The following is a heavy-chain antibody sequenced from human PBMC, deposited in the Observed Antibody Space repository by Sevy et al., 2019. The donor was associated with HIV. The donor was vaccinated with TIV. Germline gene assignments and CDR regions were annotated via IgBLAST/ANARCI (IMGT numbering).Heavy chain of an antibody. Sequence: GGSLRLSCEASGFNVSSTYMSWVRQAPGKGLEWVSVLYISDNTYYADSVKGRFTISRDNFKNTVHLQMDSLRAEDTALYYCATTTFRFFDNWGQGTLVTVSS. J-gene: IGHJ4*02. CDR3: ATTTFRFFDN. V-gene: IGHV3-53*01. CDR1: GFNVSSTY. CDR2: LYISDNT. D-gene: IGHD3-3*01.